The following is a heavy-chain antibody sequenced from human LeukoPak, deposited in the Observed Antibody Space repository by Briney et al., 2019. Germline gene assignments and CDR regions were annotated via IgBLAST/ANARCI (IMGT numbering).Heavy chain of an antibody. CDR1: GYTFTGYY. V-gene: IGHV1-2*02. D-gene: IGHD2-2*01. J-gene: IGHJ6*02. CDR2: INPNSGGT. CDR3: AVLHCSSTSCYPSYYYYYGMDV. Sequence: ASVKVSCKASGYTFTGYYIHWVRQAPGQGLEWMGWINPNSGGTNYAQKFQGRVTMTRDTSISTAYMELGRLRSDDTAVYYCAVLHCSSTSCYPSYYYYYGMDVWGQGTTVTVSS.